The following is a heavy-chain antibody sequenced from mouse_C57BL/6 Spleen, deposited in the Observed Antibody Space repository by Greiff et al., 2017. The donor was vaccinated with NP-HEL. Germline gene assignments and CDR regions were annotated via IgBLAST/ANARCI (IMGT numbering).Heavy chain of an antibody. J-gene: IGHJ3*01. CDR1: GYTFTSYG. V-gene: IGHV1-81*01. Sequence: QVQLQQSGAELARPGASVKLSCKASGYTFTSYGISWVKQRTGQGLEWIGEIYPRSGNTYYNEKFKGKATLTADKSSSTAYMELRSLTSEDSAVYFGARVYYGSSYGAYWGQGTLVTVSA. CDR2: IYPRSGNT. CDR3: ARVYYGSSYGAY. D-gene: IGHD1-1*01.